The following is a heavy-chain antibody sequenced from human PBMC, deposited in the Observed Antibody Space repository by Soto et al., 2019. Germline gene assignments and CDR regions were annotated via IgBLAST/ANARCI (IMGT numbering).Heavy chain of an antibody. CDR2: ISGSGGST. D-gene: IGHD3-9*01. CDR1: GFTFSSYA. Sequence: GGSLRLSCAASGFTFSSYAMSWVRQAPRKGLEWVSAISGSGGSTYYADSVKGRFTISRDNSKNTLYLQMNSLRAEDTAVYYCAKFGYYDILTGPDAFDIWGQGTMVTVSS. CDR3: AKFGYYDILTGPDAFDI. J-gene: IGHJ3*02. V-gene: IGHV3-23*01.